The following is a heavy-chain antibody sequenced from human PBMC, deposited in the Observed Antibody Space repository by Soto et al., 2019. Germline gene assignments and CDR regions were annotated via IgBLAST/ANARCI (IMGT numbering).Heavy chain of an antibody. J-gene: IGHJ4*02. D-gene: IGHD1-26*01. CDR2: VIPILGQP. Sequence: QVQLVQSGAEVKKPGSSVKVSCKASGGIFSSYAISWLRQAPGQGLEWMGAVIPILGQPYYATTFQDRVTMTADDCTRTAYMELSSLRSDDTAVYFCAGVGGVGAPPGADFWGQGALVTVSS. CDR3: AGVGGVGAPPGADF. V-gene: IGHV1-69*01. CDR1: GGIFSSYA.